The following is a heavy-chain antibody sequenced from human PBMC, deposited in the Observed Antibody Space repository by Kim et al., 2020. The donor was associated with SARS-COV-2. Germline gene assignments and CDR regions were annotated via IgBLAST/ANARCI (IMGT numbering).Heavy chain of an antibody. V-gene: IGHV3-74*01. CDR1: GFTFSNYW. J-gene: IGHJ4*02. CDR3: ARGYSDGSCYPND. CDR2: IKNDGSTT. D-gene: IGHD2-15*01. Sequence: GGSLRLSCLASGFTFSNYWMHWVRQAPGKGLVWVSRIKNDGSTTTYADSVKGRFTISRDNAKNTVYLQMNSLRAEDTAVYYCARGYSDGSCYPNDWGQGTLVTVSS.